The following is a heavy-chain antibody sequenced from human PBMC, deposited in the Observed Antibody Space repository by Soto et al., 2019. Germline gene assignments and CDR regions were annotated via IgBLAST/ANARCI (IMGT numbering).Heavy chain of an antibody. Sequence: SKTRALTCAISGDSVSSNSAAWNLTRQSPSRGLQWLGRTYYRSKWYNDYAVSVKSRITINQDTSKNQFSLQLNSVTPEDTAVNYCPRILPPVRRGRIAAAGTHPYYYYGIDVWGQGTTGTVS. CDR1: GDSVSSNSAA. J-gene: IGHJ6*02. D-gene: IGHD6-13*01. CDR2: TYYRSKWYN. CDR3: PRILPPVRRGRIAAAGTHPYYYYGIDV. V-gene: IGHV6-1*01.